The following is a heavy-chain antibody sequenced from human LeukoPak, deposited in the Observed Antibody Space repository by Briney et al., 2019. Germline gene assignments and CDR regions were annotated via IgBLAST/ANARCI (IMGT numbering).Heavy chain of an antibody. D-gene: IGHD2-2*01. CDR3: ASDSSKSSLADP. J-gene: IGHJ5*02. Sequence: GGSLRLSCAASGFTVSSSYMNWVRQAPGKGLEWVSVLYGDGNTYYADSVKGRFTISRHNSKNTLYLQMNSLRAEDTAVYYCASDSSKSSLADPWGQGTLVTVSS. CDR1: GFTVSSSY. CDR2: LYGDGNT. V-gene: IGHV3-53*04.